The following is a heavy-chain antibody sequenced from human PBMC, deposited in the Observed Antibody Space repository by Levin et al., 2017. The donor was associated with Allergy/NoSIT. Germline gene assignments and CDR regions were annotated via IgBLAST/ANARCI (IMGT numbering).Heavy chain of an antibody. D-gene: IGHD1-1*01. CDR3: AKIKLERGHVLGDAFDI. J-gene: IGHJ3*02. V-gene: IGHV3-23*01. CDR1: GFTFSSYA. CDR2: ISGSGGST. Sequence: LSLTCAASGFTFSSYAMSWVRQAPGKGLEWVSAISGSGGSTYYADSVKGRFTISRDNSKNTLYLQMNSLRAEDTAVYYCAKIKLERGHVLGDAFDIWGQGTMVTVSS.